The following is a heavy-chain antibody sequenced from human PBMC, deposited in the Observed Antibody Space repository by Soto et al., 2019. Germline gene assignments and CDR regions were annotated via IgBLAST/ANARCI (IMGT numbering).Heavy chain of an antibody. V-gene: IGHV3-23*01. CDR1: GFTFSSYA. J-gene: IGHJ4*02. D-gene: IGHD3-22*01. CDR2: ISGSGGST. CDR3: VKGEYYYDGGAYYPFDY. Sequence: TGGSLRLSCAASGFTFSSYAMSWVRQAPGKGLEWVSAISGSGGSTYYADSVKGRFTISRDNSKNTAYLQMSSLRPEDTAVYYCVKGEYYYDGGAYYPFDYWGQGRMVTVSS.